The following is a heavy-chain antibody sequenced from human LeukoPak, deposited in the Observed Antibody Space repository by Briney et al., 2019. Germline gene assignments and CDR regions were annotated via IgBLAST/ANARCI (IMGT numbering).Heavy chain of an antibody. CDR1: GGSISSHY. J-gene: IGHJ2*01. CDR2: IYYSGSINYT. V-gene: IGHV4-59*11. CDR3: ARDPIVSVGDWYFDL. Sequence: SETLSLTCTVSGGSISSHYWSWIRQPPGKGLEWIGYIYYSGSINYTNYNPSLKSRVTISVDTSKNQFSLKLSSVTAADTAVYYCARDPIVSVGDWYFDLWGRGTLVTVSS. D-gene: IGHD3-16*02.